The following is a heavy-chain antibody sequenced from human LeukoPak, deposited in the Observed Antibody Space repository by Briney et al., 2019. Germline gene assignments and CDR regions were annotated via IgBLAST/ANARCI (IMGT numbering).Heavy chain of an antibody. Sequence: PGGSLRLSCAASRFTFSSYAMSWVRQAPGRGLEWVATIGGTGDRTYYADSVKGRFTISRDNSMDTLFLQMNSLKGEDTAVYYFAKDPVVYHGGSGWHYFDYWGQGTLVTVSS. CDR1: RFTFSSYA. CDR3: AKDPVVYHGGSGWHYFDY. D-gene: IGHD6-19*01. V-gene: IGHV3-23*01. J-gene: IGHJ4*02. CDR2: IGGTGDRT.